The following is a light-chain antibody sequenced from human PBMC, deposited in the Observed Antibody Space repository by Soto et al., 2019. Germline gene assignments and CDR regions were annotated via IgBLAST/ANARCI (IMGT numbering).Light chain of an antibody. CDR1: QSVSSY. Sequence: EIVLTQSPATLSLSPGERATLSCRASQSVSSYLAWYQQKPGQAPRLLIYDASNRATGIPARFSGGGSGTDFTLTISSLETEDFAVYYWQQRFNWPRFTFGQGTKLEIK. CDR2: DAS. CDR3: QQRFNWPRFT. V-gene: IGKV3-11*01. J-gene: IGKJ2*01.